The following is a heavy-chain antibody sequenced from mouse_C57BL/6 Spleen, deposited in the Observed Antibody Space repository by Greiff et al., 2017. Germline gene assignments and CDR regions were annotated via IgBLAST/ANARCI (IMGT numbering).Heavy chain of an antibody. D-gene: IGHD2-5*01. CDR1: GYAFSSSW. CDR3: ARNSNYWYFDV. J-gene: IGHJ1*03. V-gene: IGHV1-82*01. Sequence: QVQLQQSGPELVKPGASVKISCKASGYAFSSSWMNWVKKRPGKGLEWIGRIYPGDGDTNYNGKFKGKATLTADKSSSTAYMQLSSLTSEDSAVYFCARNSNYWYFDVWGTGTTVTVSS. CDR2: IYPGDGDT.